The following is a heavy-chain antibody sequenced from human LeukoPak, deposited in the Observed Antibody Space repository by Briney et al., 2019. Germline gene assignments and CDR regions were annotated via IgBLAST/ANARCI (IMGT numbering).Heavy chain of an antibody. CDR3: ARDCSNGVCFPRDY. D-gene: IGHD2-8*01. V-gene: IGHV1-18*01. CDR1: VYTLSDYG. Sequence: GASVKVSCKASVYTLSDYGISWVRQAPGQGLEWVGWITTYNGNRKYAEKFQGRVTMTTDTSTSTYYMEMRSLRSDDTAIYYCARDCSNGVCFPRDYWGQGTQITVST. J-gene: IGHJ4*02. CDR2: ITTYNGNR.